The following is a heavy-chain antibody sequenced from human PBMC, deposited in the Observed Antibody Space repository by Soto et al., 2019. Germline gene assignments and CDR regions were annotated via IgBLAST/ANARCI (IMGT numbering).Heavy chain of an antibody. CDR3: AKDGDYVLDW. CDR2: IKEDGSEK. V-gene: IGHV3-7*04. CDR1: GFTFSRSW. J-gene: IGHJ4*02. D-gene: IGHD4-17*01. Sequence: EVQLVESGGGSVQPGGSLRLSCAASGFTFSRSWMSWVRQTPGKGLEWVASIKEDGSEKHFVDSVKGRFTISRDNAKNSLYLQMNSVRADDTAVYYCAKDGDYVLDWWGQGTLVTVSS.